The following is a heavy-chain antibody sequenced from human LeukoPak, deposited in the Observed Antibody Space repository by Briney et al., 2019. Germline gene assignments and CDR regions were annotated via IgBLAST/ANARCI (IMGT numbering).Heavy chain of an antibody. CDR1: GFTFSSYA. J-gene: IGHJ4*02. Sequence: GGSLRLSCAASGFTFSSYAMSWVRQAPGKGLQWVSVINSDGSTYYADSVKGRFTISRDNSKNTVYLQMNSLRAEDTAVYYCARDPGYSYGYDYWGQGTLVTVSS. CDR3: ARDPGYSYGYDY. D-gene: IGHD5-18*01. CDR2: INSDGST. V-gene: IGHV3-66*01.